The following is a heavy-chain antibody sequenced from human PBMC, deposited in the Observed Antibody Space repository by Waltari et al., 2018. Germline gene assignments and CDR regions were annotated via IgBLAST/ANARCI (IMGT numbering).Heavy chain of an antibody. CDR2: ISGSGGNT. CDR3: ARGQGGSWALEYFQH. V-gene: IGHV3-23*01. Sequence: EVQLLESGGGLVQPGGSLRLSCAASGFTFSSYAMSWVRQAPGKGLEWVSAISGSGGNTGYAQKFQGRVSMTRNTSISTAYMELSSLRSEDTAVYYCARGQGGSWALEYFQHCGQGTLVTVSS. D-gene: IGHD1-26*01. CDR1: GFTFSSYA. J-gene: IGHJ1*01.